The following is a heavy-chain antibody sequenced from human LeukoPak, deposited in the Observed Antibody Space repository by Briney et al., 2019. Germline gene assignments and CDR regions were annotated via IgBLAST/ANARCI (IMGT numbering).Heavy chain of an antibody. CDR1: GFTFSSYW. CDR2: IKSKTDGGTT. CDR3: TTDTATYYYGSGSYYPSDY. J-gene: IGHJ4*02. Sequence: GGSLRLSCAASGFTFSSYWMSWVRQAPGKGLEWVGRIKSKTDGGTTDYAAPVKGRFTISRDDSKNTLYLQMNSLKTEDTAVYYCTTDTATYYYGSGSYYPSDYWGQGTLVTVSS. V-gene: IGHV3-15*01. D-gene: IGHD3-10*01.